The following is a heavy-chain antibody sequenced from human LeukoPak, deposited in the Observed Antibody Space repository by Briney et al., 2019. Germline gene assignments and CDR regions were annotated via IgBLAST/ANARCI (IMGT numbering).Heavy chain of an antibody. J-gene: IGHJ6*02. D-gene: IGHD4-17*01. V-gene: IGHV4-39*07. Sequence: SETLSLTCTVSGGSISSSSYYWGWIRQPPGKGLEWIGSIYYSGSTYYNPSLKSRVTISVDTSKNQFSLKLSSVTAADTAVYYCARDYDYGDYPTYGMDVWGQGTTVTVSS. CDR3: ARDYDYGDYPTYGMDV. CDR1: GGSISSSSYY. CDR2: IYYSGST.